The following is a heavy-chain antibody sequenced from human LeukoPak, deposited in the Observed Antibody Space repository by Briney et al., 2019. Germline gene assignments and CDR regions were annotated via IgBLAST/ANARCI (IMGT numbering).Heavy chain of an antibody. D-gene: IGHD3-16*01. CDR3: ARHRDSLGFHNWFDP. Sequence: SETLSLTCTVSGGSISSHYWSWIRQSPPPGLEWIWFTFYTGSTNSNPSLTSRVTMSADPSKNQVSLRLISVTAADTAIYYCARHRDSLGFHNWFDPWGQGTLVSVSS. J-gene: IGHJ5*02. CDR1: GGSISSHY. CDR2: TFYTGST. V-gene: IGHV4-59*08.